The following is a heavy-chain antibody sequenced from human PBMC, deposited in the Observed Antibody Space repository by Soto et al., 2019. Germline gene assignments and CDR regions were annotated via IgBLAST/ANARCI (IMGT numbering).Heavy chain of an antibody. CDR1: GFTFSSYA. Sequence: EVQLLESGGGLVQPGGSLRLSCAASGFTFSSYAMSWVRQAPGQGLEWVSAISGSGGSTYYADSVKGRFTISRDNSKNTLYLQMNSLRAEDTAVYYCAKSTCSSTSCYYALDYWGQGTLVTVSS. J-gene: IGHJ4*02. D-gene: IGHD2-2*01. V-gene: IGHV3-23*01. CDR2: ISGSGGST. CDR3: AKSTCSSTSCYYALDY.